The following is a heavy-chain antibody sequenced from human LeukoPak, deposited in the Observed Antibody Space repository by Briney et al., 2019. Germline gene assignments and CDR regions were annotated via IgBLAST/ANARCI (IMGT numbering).Heavy chain of an antibody. CDR1: GYSFTSYW. D-gene: IGHD3-22*01. V-gene: IGHV5-51*01. CDR3: ARSMAYDSSGYSIDY. CDR2: IYPGDSDT. J-gene: IGHJ4*02. Sequence: GESLKISCKGSGYSFTSYWIGWVRQMPGKGLEWMGIIYPGDSDTRYSPSFQGQVTISADKSISTAYLQWSSLKASDTAMYYCARSMAYDSSGYSIDYWGQGTLVTVSS.